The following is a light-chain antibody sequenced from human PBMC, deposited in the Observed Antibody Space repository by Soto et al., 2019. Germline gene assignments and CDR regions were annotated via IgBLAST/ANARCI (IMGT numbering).Light chain of an antibody. J-gene: IGKJ1*01. Sequence: DIQMTQSPSSVSASVGDRVTITCRASQGISSWLAWYQQKPGKAPKLLIYAASSLQRGVPSRFRRSGSGADCSLTFGSLELEDFAAYYCPQANSLPWTFGQGTKVESK. V-gene: IGKV1-12*01. CDR2: AAS. CDR1: QGISSW. CDR3: PQANSLPWT.